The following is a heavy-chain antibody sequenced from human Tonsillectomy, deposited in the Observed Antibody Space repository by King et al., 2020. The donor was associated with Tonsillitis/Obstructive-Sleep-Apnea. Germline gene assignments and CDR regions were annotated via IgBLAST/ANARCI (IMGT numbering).Heavy chain of an antibody. CDR1: GGSISSSSYY. Sequence: QLQESGPGLVKPSETLFLTCTVSGGSISSSSYYWGWIRQPPGKGLEWIGSIYYSGSTYYNPSLQSRVTISVDTSKNQFSLKLSSVTAADTAVYYCARSVMTTVTDPDFDYWGQGTLVTVSS. V-gene: IGHV4-39*01. J-gene: IGHJ4*02. CDR3: ARSVMTTVTDPDFDY. D-gene: IGHD4-17*01. CDR2: IYYSGST.